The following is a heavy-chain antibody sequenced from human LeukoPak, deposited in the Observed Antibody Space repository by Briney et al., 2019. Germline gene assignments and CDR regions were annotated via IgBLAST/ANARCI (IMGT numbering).Heavy chain of an antibody. Sequence: SETLSLTCTVSGGSISSHYWSWIRQPAGKGLEWIGRIYTSGSTNYNPSLKSRVTMSVDTSKNQFSLKLSSVTAADTAVYYCARDVLRFLEWLPTGPSWFDPWGQGTLVTVSS. J-gene: IGHJ5*02. CDR2: IYTSGST. V-gene: IGHV4-4*07. CDR1: GGSISSHY. CDR3: ARDVLRFLEWLPTGPSWFDP. D-gene: IGHD3-3*01.